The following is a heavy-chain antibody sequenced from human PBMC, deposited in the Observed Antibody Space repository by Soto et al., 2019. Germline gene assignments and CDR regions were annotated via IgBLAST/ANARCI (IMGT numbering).Heavy chain of an antibody. V-gene: IGHV3-30*18. J-gene: IGHJ4*02. CDR3: AKQRLDYFDY. Sequence: QVQLVESGGGVVQPGRSLRLSCAASGFTFTSYGMHWVRQAPGKGLEWVAVMSYDGSNKYYADSVKGRFTISRDTSKDTLYLQMNSLRAEDTAVYYCAKQRLDYFDYWGQGTLVTVSS. D-gene: IGHD6-25*01. CDR1: GFTFTSYG. CDR2: MSYDGSNK.